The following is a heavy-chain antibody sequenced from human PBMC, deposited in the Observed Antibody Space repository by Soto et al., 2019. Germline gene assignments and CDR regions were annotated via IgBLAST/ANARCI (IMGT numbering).Heavy chain of an antibody. Sequence: QVQLQESGPGLVKPSQTLSLTCTVSGGSISSGDYYWSWIRQPPGKGLEWIGYIYYSGSTYYNPSLKRRVTISVDTSKNQFSLKLSSVTAADTAVYYCARGLRRIAAAGRLHPWGQGTLVTVSS. CDR3: ARGLRRIAAAGRLHP. CDR1: GGSISSGDYY. CDR2: IYYSGST. V-gene: IGHV4-30-4*01. D-gene: IGHD6-13*01. J-gene: IGHJ5*02.